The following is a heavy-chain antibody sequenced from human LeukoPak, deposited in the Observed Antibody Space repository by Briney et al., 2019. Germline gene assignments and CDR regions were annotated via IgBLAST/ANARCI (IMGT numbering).Heavy chain of an antibody. D-gene: IGHD3-10*01. CDR2: IYYSGST. J-gene: IGHJ4*02. V-gene: IGHV4-30-4*01. CDR3: ARECYGSGYYFDY. Sequence: PSQTLSLTCTVSGGSISSGDYYWSWLRQPPGTGLEWIGYIYYSGSTYYNPSLKSRVTISVDTSKNQFSLKLSSVTAADTAVYYCARECYGSGYYFDYWGQGTLVTVSS. CDR1: GGSISSGDYY.